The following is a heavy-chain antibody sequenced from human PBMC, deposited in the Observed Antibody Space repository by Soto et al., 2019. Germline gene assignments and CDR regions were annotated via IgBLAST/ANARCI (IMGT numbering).Heavy chain of an antibody. D-gene: IGHD2-8*01. J-gene: IGHJ4*02. V-gene: IGHV5-51*01. Sequence: GGSLRIACKGSGYSFASYWIGLVRQMPGKGLEWMGIIYPGDSDTRYSPSFQGQVTISADKSISTAYLQWSSLKASDTAMYYCARPVTGTNPLFDYWGQGTLVTVSS. CDR2: IYPGDSDT. CDR3: ARPVTGTNPLFDY. CDR1: GYSFASYW.